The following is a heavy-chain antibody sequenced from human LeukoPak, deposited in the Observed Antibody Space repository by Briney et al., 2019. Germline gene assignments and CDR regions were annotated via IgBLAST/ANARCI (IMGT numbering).Heavy chain of an antibody. J-gene: IGHJ4*02. CDR3: ARLGRAVGIIVVPADAYGFDY. D-gene: IGHD2-2*01. V-gene: IGHV4-34*01. CDR1: GGSFSGYY. CDR2: INHSGST. Sequence: PSETLSLTCAVYGGSFSGYYWSWIRQPPGKGLEWIGEINHSGSTNYNPSLKSRVTISVDTSKNQFSLKLSSVTAADTAVYYCARLGRAVGIIVVPADAYGFDYWGQGTLVTVSS.